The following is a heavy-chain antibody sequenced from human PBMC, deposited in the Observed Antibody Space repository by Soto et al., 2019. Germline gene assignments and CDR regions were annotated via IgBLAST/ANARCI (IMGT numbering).Heavy chain of an antibody. CDR2: FDPEDGET. J-gene: IGHJ4*02. D-gene: IGHD4-17*01. CDR3: ASIYGDYGSLDY. CDR1: GYTLTELS. V-gene: IGHV1-24*01. Sequence: ASVKVSCKVSGYTLTELSMHWLRQAPGKGLEWMGGFDPEDGETIYAQKFQGRVTMTEDTSTDTAYMELSSLRSEDTAVYYCASIYGDYGSLDYWGQGTLVTVSS.